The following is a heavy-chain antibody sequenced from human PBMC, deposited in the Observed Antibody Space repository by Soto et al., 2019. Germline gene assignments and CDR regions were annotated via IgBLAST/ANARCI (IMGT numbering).Heavy chain of an antibody. CDR1: GGTFSSYA. J-gene: IGHJ4*02. Sequence: QVQLVQSGAEVKKPGSSVKVSCKASGGTFSSYAISWVRQAPGQGLEWMGGIIPIFGTANYAQKFQGRVTITADESTSTAYMGLGSLRSEDTAVYYCARGRYCSGGSCYLPSFDYWGQRTLVTVSS. CDR2: IIPIFGTA. D-gene: IGHD2-15*01. V-gene: IGHV1-69*01. CDR3: ARGRYCSGGSCYLPSFDY.